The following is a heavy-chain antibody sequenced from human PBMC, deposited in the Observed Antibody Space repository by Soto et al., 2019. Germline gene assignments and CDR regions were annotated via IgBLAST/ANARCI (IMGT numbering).Heavy chain of an antibody. CDR3: AHRRSTVTKAEYFQH. V-gene: IGHV2-5*02. Sequence: QITLKESGPTLVKPTQTLTLTCTFSGFSLSTSGVGVGWIRQPPGKALEWLAIIYWDDDKRYSPSLKSRLTITKDTSKTQVVLTMTNIDHVDTATYFCAHRRSTVTKAEYFQHWGQGTLVTVFS. D-gene: IGHD4-17*01. CDR1: GFSLSTSGVG. J-gene: IGHJ1*01. CDR2: IYWDDDK.